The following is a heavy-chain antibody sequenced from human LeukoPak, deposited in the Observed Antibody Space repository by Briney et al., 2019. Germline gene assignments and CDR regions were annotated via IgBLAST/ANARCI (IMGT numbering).Heavy chain of an antibody. CDR3: ARDAMSDY. CDR1: GYTFIDHY. D-gene: IGHD2-2*01. V-gene: IGHV1-2*02. J-gene: IGHJ4*02. Sequence: ASVQVSCKASGYTFIDHYIHWVRQAPGQGPEWMGWINPRSGGTEYAQKFQGRVTMTRDTSINTAYMELTRLTSDDTAVYYCARDAMSDYWGQGTLVTVSS. CDR2: INPRSGGT.